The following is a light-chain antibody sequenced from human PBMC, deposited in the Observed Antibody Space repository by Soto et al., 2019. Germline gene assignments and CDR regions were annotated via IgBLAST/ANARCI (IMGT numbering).Light chain of an antibody. J-gene: IGLJ2*01. CDR1: SSDVGGYNY. CDR2: DVS. V-gene: IGLV2-14*01. Sequence: QSALTQPASVSGSPGQSITISCTGTSSDVGGYNYVSWYQQHPGKAPKLMIYDVSNRPSGVANRFSGSKSGNTASLTISGLQAADEEDYYCSSSSSSSTLFVFGAGTKLTVL. CDR3: SSSSSSSTLFV.